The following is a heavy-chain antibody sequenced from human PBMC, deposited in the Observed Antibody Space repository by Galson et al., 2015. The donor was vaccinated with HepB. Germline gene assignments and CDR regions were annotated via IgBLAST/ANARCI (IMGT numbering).Heavy chain of an antibody. J-gene: IGHJ3*01. CDR3: AYTTSRRVAFNV. CDR1: GAPINSYY. Sequence: TLSLTCTVSGAPINSYYWTWIRQSPGKGLEWIGNIYYSANSNYNPALKSRVTISVDTTKKQFSLKLSSVTAADTAVYYCAYTTSRRVAFNVWGQGTMVTVSS. V-gene: IGHV4-59*01. D-gene: IGHD2-2*01. CDR2: IYYSANS.